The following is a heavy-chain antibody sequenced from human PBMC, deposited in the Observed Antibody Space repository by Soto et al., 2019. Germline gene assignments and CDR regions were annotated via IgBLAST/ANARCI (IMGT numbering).Heavy chain of an antibody. CDR3: AEGGYSGYDLLYGMDV. V-gene: IGHV1-69*01. D-gene: IGHD5-12*01. CDR1: GGTFSSYA. CDR2: IIPIFGTA. J-gene: IGHJ6*02. Sequence: QVQLVQSGAEVKKPGSSVKVSCRASGGTFSSYAISWVRQAPGRGLEWMGGIIPIFGTANYAQKFQGRVTITADESTSTAYMELSSLRSEDTAVYYCAEGGYSGYDLLYGMDVWGQGTTVTVSS.